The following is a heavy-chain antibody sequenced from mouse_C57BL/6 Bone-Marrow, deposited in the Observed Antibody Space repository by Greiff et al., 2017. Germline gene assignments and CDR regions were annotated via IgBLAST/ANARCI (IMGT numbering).Heavy chain of an antibody. J-gene: IGHJ3*01. CDR2: IYPRSGNT. V-gene: IGHV1-81*01. D-gene: IGHD2-1*01. Sequence: QVQLQQSGAELARPGASVKLSCKAFGYTFTSYGISWVKQRTGQGLEWIGEIYPRSGNTYYNEKFKGKATLTADKSSSTAYMELRSLTSEDSAVYFCARGGNYRAWFAYWGQGTLVTVSA. CDR3: ARGGNYRAWFAY. CDR1: GYTFTSYG.